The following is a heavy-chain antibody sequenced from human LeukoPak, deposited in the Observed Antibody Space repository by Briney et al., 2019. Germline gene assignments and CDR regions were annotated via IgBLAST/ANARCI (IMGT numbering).Heavy chain of an antibody. CDR2: IFTGDSDT. CDR3: ARSRTTVTNSDD. V-gene: IGHV5-51*01. CDR1: AYSISSYL. Sequence: PGECLQISCNASAYSISSYLIARVRQVAGNGREWMEIIFTGDSDTRYSPSFPGQVTISVDKSISTAYLQWNGLKASDTATYYCARSRTTVTNSDDWGKRTLVTAS. D-gene: IGHD4-17*01. J-gene: IGHJ4*02.